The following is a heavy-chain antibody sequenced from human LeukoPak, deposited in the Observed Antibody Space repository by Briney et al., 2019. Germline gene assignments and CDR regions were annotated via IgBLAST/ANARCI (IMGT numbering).Heavy chain of an antibody. J-gene: IGHJ4*02. V-gene: IGHV3-23*01. D-gene: IGHD3-9*01. Sequence: PGGSLRLSCEASGFAFSFFAMNWLRQPPGKGLEWVSTINANSGTRSYAASVRGRFTISRDNSKNTLFLQMNSLRAEDTAVYYCAQGGYDILTGYPHYWGQGTLVTVSS. CDR3: AQGGYDILTGYPHY. CDR1: GFAFSFFA. CDR2: INANSGTR.